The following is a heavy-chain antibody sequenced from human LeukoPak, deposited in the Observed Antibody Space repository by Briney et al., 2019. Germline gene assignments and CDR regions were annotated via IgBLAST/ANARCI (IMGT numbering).Heavy chain of an antibody. V-gene: IGHV5-51*01. J-gene: IGHJ3*02. CDR3: ARLNSGNDSTGAFDI. D-gene: IGHD5-12*01. Sequence: GESLKISCQGSGYSFTSYWIGWMRQMPGKGLEWMGIIYPGDSDTRYSPSFQGQVTISADKSISTAYLQWSSLKASDTAMYYCARLNSGNDSTGAFDIWGQGTMVTVSS. CDR1: GYSFTSYW. CDR2: IYPGDSDT.